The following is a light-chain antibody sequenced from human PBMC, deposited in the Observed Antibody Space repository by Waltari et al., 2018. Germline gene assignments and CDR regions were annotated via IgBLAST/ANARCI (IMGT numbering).Light chain of an antibody. V-gene: IGKV4-1*01. CDR2: WAS. CDR1: QSVLYSSNNKKY. Sequence: DIVMTQSPDSLAVSLGERATIHCKSSQSVLYSSNNKKYLAWYQQKPGQPPKLLISWASTRESGVPHRFSGSGSGTDFTLTISSLQAEDVAVYYCQQYYRTPQTFGQGTKVEIK. J-gene: IGKJ1*01. CDR3: QQYYRTPQT.